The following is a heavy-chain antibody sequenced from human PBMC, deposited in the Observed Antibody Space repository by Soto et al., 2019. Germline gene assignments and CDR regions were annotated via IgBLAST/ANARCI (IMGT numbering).Heavy chain of an antibody. J-gene: IGHJ3*02. CDR3: AKGLRSYYDSSGYSLGAFDI. Sequence: PGGSLRLSCAASGFTFSSYSMNWVRQAPGKGLEWVSSISSSSSYIYYADSVKGRFTISRDNAKNSLYLQMNSLRAEDTAVYYCAKGLRSYYDSSGYSLGAFDIWGQGTMVTVSS. CDR1: GFTFSSYS. D-gene: IGHD3-22*01. V-gene: IGHV3-21*04. CDR2: ISSSSSYI.